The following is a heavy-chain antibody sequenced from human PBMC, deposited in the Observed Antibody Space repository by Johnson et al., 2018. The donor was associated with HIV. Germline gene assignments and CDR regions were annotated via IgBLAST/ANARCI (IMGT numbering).Heavy chain of an antibody. CDR3: ARGFLTGTPSDAFDI. Sequence: QEQLVESGGGVVQPGRSLRLSCAASGFTFSTYAMHWVRQAPGKGLEWVAVISYDGSNKYYADSVTGRFTISRDNSKNTLYLQMNSLRAEDTAVYYCARGFLTGTPSDAFDIWGQGTMVTVSS. CDR2: ISYDGSNK. CDR1: GFTFSTYA. D-gene: IGHD1-1*01. J-gene: IGHJ3*02. V-gene: IGHV3-30*04.